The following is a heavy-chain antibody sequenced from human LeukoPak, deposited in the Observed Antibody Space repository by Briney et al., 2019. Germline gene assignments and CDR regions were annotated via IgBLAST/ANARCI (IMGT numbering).Heavy chain of an antibody. V-gene: IGHV1-18*01. Sequence: GASVKVSCKASGYTFTSYGISWVRQAPGQGLEWMGWISAYNGNTNYAQKLQGRVTMTTDTSTSIAYMELRGLRSDDTAVYYCARRWELPNYYMDVWGKGTTVTVSS. J-gene: IGHJ6*03. CDR2: ISAYNGNT. D-gene: IGHD1-26*01. CDR3: ARRWELPNYYMDV. CDR1: GYTFTSYG.